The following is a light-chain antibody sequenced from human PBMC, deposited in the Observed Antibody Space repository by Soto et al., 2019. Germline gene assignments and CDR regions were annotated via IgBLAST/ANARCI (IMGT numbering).Light chain of an antibody. CDR1: QSVSSN. CDR3: QQYNSYS. V-gene: IGKV3-15*01. Sequence: EIVMKQSPATLSVSPGERATLSCRASQSVSSNLAWYQQKPGQAPRLLIYGASTRATGIPARFSGSGSGTEFTLTISSLQPDDFATYYCQQYNSYSFGQGTKVDNK. CDR2: GAS. J-gene: IGKJ1*01.